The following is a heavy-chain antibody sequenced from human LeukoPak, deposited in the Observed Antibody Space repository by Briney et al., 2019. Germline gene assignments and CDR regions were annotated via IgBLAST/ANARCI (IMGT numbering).Heavy chain of an antibody. CDR1: GYTFTGYY. Sequence: ASVKVSCKASGYTFTGYYMHWVRQAPGQRLEWMGWINAGNGSTEYSQNFQDRVTITRDTSATTAYMELSSLRSEDTAVYYCARGSYFYGSGSFMGSDYWGQGTLVTVSS. CDR3: ARGSYFYGSGSFMGSDY. D-gene: IGHD3-10*01. CDR2: INAGNGST. J-gene: IGHJ4*02. V-gene: IGHV1-3*01.